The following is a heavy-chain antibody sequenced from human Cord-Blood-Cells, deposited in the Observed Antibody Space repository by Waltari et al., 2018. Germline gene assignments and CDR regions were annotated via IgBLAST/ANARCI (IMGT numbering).Heavy chain of an antibody. CDR1: GFTFDDYG. D-gene: IGHD3-3*01. CDR3: ARVGSDFWSGYYAFDI. V-gene: IGHV3-20*01. Sequence: EVQLVESGGGVVRPGGSLRLSCAASGFTFDDYGMSWVRQAPGKGLEWGAGMNWDGGRTGYADSVKGRFTISRDNAKNALYLQMNSLRAEDTALYHCARVGSDFWSGYYAFDIWGQGTMVTVSS. CDR2: MNWDGGRT. J-gene: IGHJ3*02.